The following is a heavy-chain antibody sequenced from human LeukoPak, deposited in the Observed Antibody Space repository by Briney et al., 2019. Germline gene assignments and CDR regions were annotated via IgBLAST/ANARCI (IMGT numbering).Heavy chain of an antibody. CDR1: GGSISSGSYY. CDR3: ARDGGSSWDYYYYYMDV. V-gene: IGHV4-61*02. Sequence: SETLSLTCTVSGGSISSGSYYWSWTRQPAGKGLEWIGRIYTSGSTNYNPSLKSRVTISVDPSKNQFSLKLSSVTAADTAVYYCARDGGSSWDYYYYYMDVWGKGTTVTVSS. D-gene: IGHD6-13*01. J-gene: IGHJ6*03. CDR2: IYTSGST.